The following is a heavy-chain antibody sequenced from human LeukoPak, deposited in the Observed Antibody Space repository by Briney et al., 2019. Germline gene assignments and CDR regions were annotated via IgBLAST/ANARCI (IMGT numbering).Heavy chain of an antibody. CDR3: ARGLSGSYYLTYYYYMDV. D-gene: IGHD3-10*01. CDR2: INHSGST. CDR1: GGSFSGYY. V-gene: IGHV4-34*01. Sequence: SETLSLTCAVYGGSFSGYYWSWIRQPPGKGLEWIGEINHSGSTNYNPSLKSRVTISVNTSKNQFSLKLSSVTAADTAVYYCARGLSGSYYLTYYYYMDVWGKGTTVTVSS. J-gene: IGHJ6*03.